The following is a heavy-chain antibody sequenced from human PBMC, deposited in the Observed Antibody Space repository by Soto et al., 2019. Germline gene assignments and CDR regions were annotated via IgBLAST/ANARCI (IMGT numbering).Heavy chain of an antibody. V-gene: IGHV3-23*01. Sequence: PGGSLRLSCAASGFTFSSYAMSWVRQAPGKGLEWVSAISGSGGSTYYADSVKGRFTISRDNSKNTLYLQMNSLRAEDTAVYYSAKVSGYSSGWYNHAPIWYYYYGMDVWGQGTTVTVSS. J-gene: IGHJ6*02. D-gene: IGHD6-19*01. CDR1: GFTFSSYA. CDR2: ISGSGGST. CDR3: AKVSGYSSGWYNHAPIWYYYYGMDV.